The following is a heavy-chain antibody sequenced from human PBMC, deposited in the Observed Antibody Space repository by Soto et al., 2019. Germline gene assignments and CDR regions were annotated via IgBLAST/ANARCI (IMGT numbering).Heavy chain of an antibody. CDR3: ARSVEGHFDY. V-gene: IGHV3-48*02. D-gene: IGHD6-19*01. CDR1: GFRFSIYS. Sequence: EVHLVESGGGLVQPGGSLRLSCAASGFRFSIYSINWIRQAPGKGLEWSAYITGDSNTINYADSVKGRFTISRDNAKNSVYLQMNSLRDEDRAVYYCARSVEGHFDYWGQGTVVTVSS. J-gene: IGHJ4*02. CDR2: ITGDSNTI.